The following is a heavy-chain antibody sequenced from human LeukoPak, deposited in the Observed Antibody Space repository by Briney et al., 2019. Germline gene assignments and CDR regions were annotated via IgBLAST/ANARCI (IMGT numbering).Heavy chain of an antibody. Sequence: PGGSLRLSCAASGFTFGSYWMHWVRQAPGKGLVWVSRIDPDGSNTNYADSVKGRFTISRDNAKNTVDLQMISLRDEDTSVYYCVRSHYFAGSGYYYDYWGQGTLVTVSS. CDR1: GFTFGSYW. D-gene: IGHD3-22*01. CDR3: VRSHYFAGSGYYYDY. CDR2: IDPDGSNT. V-gene: IGHV3-74*01. J-gene: IGHJ4*02.